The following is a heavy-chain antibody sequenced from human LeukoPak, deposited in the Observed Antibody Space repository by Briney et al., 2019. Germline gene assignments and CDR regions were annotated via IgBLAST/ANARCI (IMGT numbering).Heavy chain of an antibody. V-gene: IGHV3-7*01. CDR1: GFTFSSYW. CDR2: IKQDGSEK. J-gene: IGHJ4*02. Sequence: GGSLRLSCAASGFTFSSYWMSWVRQAPGKGLEWVANIKQDGSEKYYVDSVKGRFTISRDNAKNSLYLQMNSLRAEDTAVYYCAREADGYGDYLADWGQGTLVTVSS. CDR3: AREADGYGDYLAD. D-gene: IGHD4-17*01.